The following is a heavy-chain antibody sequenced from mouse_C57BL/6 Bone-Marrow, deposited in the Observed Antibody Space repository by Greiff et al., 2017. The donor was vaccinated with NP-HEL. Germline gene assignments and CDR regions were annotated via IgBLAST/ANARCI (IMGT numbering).Heavy chain of an antibody. J-gene: IGHJ3*01. D-gene: IGHD3-2*02. V-gene: IGHV14-2*01. Sequence: EVQLQQSGAELVKPGASVKLSCTASGFNIKDYYMHWVKQRTEQGLEWIGRIDPEDGETKYAPKFQGKATITAVTSSYPAYLQLSSLTSEDTAVYYCAREQLRLGWFAYWGEGTRVTVSA. CDR3: AREQLRLGWFAY. CDR1: GFNIKDYY. CDR2: IDPEDGET.